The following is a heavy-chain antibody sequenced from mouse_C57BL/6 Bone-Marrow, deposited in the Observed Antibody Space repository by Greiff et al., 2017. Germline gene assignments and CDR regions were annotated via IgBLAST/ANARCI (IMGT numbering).Heavy chain of an antibody. V-gene: IGHV1-81*01. J-gene: IGHJ3*01. CDR2: IYPRSGNT. CDR3: ARSRGYYGAWFAY. D-gene: IGHD2-1*01. Sequence: VQLQQSGAELARPGASVKLSCKASGYTFTSYGISWVKQRTGQGLEWIGEIYPRSGNTYYNEKFKGKATLTADKSSSTAYMELRSLTSEDSAVYCWARSRGYYGAWFAYWGQGTLVTVSA. CDR1: GYTFTSYG.